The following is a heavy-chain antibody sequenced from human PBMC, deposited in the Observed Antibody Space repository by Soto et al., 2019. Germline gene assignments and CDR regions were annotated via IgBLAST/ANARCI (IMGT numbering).Heavy chain of an antibody. CDR2: ISGSGGST. J-gene: IGHJ3*02. D-gene: IGHD2-2*01. Sequence: SLRLSCAASGFTFSSYAMSWVRQAPGKGLEWVSAISGSGGSTYYADSVKGRFTISRDNSKNTLYLQMNSLRAEDTAVYYCAKVMRDIVVVPAGDGAFDIWGQGTMVTVSS. CDR3: AKVMRDIVVVPAGDGAFDI. CDR1: GFTFSSYA. V-gene: IGHV3-23*01.